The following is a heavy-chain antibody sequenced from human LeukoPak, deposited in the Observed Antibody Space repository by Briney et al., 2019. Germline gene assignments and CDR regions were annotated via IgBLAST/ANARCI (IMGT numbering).Heavy chain of an antibody. CDR2: INPNSGGT. CDR3: ATFSDCSGGSCYLFDY. CDR1: GYTFTGYY. D-gene: IGHD2-15*01. V-gene: IGHV1-2*06. J-gene: IGHJ4*02. Sequence: ASVKVSCKASGYTFTGYYMHWVRQAPGQELEWMGRINPNSGGTNYAQKFQGRVTMTRDTSISTAYMELSRLRSDDTAVYYCATFSDCSGGSCYLFDYWGQGTLVTVSS.